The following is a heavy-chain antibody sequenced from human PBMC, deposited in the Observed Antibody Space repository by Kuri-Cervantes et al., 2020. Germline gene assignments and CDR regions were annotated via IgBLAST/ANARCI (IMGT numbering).Heavy chain of an antibody. CDR1: GFTFSSYA. V-gene: IGHV3-30*02. D-gene: IGHD6-13*01. Sequence: GESLKISCAASGFTFSSYAMHWVRQAPGKGLEWVAFIRYDGSNKYYADSVKGRFTISRDNAKNSLYLQMNSLRAEDTAVYYCARDRASSWYYYYMDVWGKGTTVTVSS. CDR2: IRYDGSNK. CDR3: ARDRASSWYYYYMDV. J-gene: IGHJ6*03.